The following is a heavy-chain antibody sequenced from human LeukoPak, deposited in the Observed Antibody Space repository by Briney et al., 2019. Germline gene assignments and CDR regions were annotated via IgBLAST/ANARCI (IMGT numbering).Heavy chain of an antibody. CDR3: ARDRGPGSYYRYYYYGMDV. Sequence: GGSLRLSCAASGFTFSSYWMSWVRQAPGKGLEWVANIKQDGSEKYYVDSVKGRFTISRDNAKNSLYLQMNSLRAEDTAVYYCARDRGPGSYYRYYYYGMDVWGQGTTVTVSS. V-gene: IGHV3-7*01. CDR1: GFTFSSYW. J-gene: IGHJ6*02. CDR2: IKQDGSEK. D-gene: IGHD1-26*01.